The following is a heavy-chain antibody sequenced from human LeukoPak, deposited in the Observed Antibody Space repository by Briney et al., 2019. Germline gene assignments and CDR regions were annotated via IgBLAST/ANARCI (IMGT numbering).Heavy chain of an antibody. D-gene: IGHD6-19*01. CDR3: ATSEYSSGWVLGY. CDR2: ISYDGSNK. Sequence: GRSLRLSCAASGFTFSSYGMHWVRQAPGKGLEWVAVISYDGSNKYYADSVKGRFTISRDNSKNTLYLQMNSLRAEDTAVYYCATSEYSSGWVLGYWGQGTLVTVSS. V-gene: IGHV3-30*03. CDR1: GFTFSSYG. J-gene: IGHJ4*02.